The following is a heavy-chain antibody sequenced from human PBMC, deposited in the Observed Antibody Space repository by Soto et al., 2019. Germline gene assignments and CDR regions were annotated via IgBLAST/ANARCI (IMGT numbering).Heavy chain of an antibody. Sequence: GGSLRLSCAASGFTFSGYGMHWVRQAPGKGLEWVAVISYDGSNKYYADSVKGRFTISRDNSKNTLYLQMNSLRAEDTAVYYCAKGRYCSSTSCSTMDVWGQGTTVTVSS. CDR1: GFTFSGYG. CDR3: AKGRYCSSTSCSTMDV. D-gene: IGHD2-2*01. J-gene: IGHJ6*02. V-gene: IGHV3-30*18. CDR2: ISYDGSNK.